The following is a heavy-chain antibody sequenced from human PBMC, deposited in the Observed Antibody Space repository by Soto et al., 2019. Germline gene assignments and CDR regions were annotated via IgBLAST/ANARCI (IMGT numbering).Heavy chain of an antibody. CDR3: ARAYGGNPALFDP. CDR1: GFTVSSEY. Sequence: EVQLVESGGGLVQPGGSLRLSCAASGFTVSSEYMSWVRQAPGKGLEWVSVIYTGGSTYYADSVKGRFTFSRDNSNNTVYLQMNSLTVEDTAVYYCARAYGGNPALFDPWGQGTLVTVSS. D-gene: IGHD4-17*01. J-gene: IGHJ5*02. CDR2: IYTGGST. V-gene: IGHV3-53*01.